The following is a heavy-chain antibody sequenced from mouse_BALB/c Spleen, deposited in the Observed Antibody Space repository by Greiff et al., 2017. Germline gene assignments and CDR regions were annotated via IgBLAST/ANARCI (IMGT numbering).Heavy chain of an antibody. CDR3: ARSYDGYSAWFAY. Sequence: EVKLMESGGGLVKPGGSLKLSCAASGFTFSDYYMYWVRQTPEKRLEWVATISDGGSYTYYPDSVKGRFTISRDNAKNNLYLQMSSLKSEDTAMYYCARSYDGYSAWFAYWGQGTLVTVSA. V-gene: IGHV5-4*02. J-gene: IGHJ3*01. CDR2: ISDGGSYT. D-gene: IGHD2-3*01. CDR1: GFTFSDYY.